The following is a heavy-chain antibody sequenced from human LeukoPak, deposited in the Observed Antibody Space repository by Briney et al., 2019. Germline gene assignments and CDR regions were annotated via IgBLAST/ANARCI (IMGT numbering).Heavy chain of an antibody. V-gene: IGHV4-59*01. J-gene: IGHJ4*02. CDR2: IYYSGST. Sequence: SETLSLTCTVPGGSISSYYWSWIRQPPGKGLEWIGYIYYSGSTNYNPSLKSRVTISVDTSKSQFSLKLSSVTAADTAVYYCARGHCSGGSCLFDYWGQGTLVTVSS. CDR3: ARGHCSGGSCLFDY. CDR1: GGSISSYY. D-gene: IGHD2-15*01.